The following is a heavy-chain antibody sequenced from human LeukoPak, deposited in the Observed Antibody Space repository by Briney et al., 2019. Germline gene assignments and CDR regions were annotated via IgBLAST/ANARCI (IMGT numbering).Heavy chain of an antibody. D-gene: IGHD4-17*01. Sequence: GGSLRLSCAASGFTFSSYGMHWVRQAPGKGLEWVAVIWYDGSNKYYADSVKGRFTISRDNSKNTLYLQMNSLRAEDTAVYYCARDQGTTVTTPDYWGQGTLVTVSS. J-gene: IGHJ4*02. CDR3: ARDQGTTVTTPDY. CDR2: IWYDGSNK. CDR1: GFTFSSYG. V-gene: IGHV3-33*01.